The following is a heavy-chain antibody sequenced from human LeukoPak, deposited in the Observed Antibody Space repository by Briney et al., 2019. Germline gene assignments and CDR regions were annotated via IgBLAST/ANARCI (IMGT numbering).Heavy chain of an antibody. J-gene: IGHJ3*02. CDR3: ASKLDIVVVPAVIGDDAFDI. V-gene: IGHV1-18*04. Sequence: ASVKVSCKASGYTFTIYYIHWVRQAPGQGLEWMGWISAYNGNTNYAQKLQGRVTMTTDTSTSTAYMELRSLRSDDTAVYYCASKLDIVVVPAVIGDDAFDIWGQGTMVTVSS. CDR1: GYTFTIYY. CDR2: ISAYNGNT. D-gene: IGHD2-2*03.